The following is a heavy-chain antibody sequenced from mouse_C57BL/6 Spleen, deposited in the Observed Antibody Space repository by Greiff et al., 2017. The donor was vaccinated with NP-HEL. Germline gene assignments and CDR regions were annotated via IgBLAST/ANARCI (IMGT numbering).Heavy chain of an antibody. Sequence: DVQLVESGEGLVKPGGSLKLSCAASGFTFSSYAMSWVRQTPEKRLEWVAFISSGGDYIYYADTVKGRFTISRDNARNTLYLQMSSLKSEDTAMYYCTRDGDWDYFDYWGQGTTLTVSS. CDR2: ISSGGDYI. CDR1: GFTFSSYA. CDR3: TRDGDWDYFDY. J-gene: IGHJ2*01. D-gene: IGHD4-1*01. V-gene: IGHV5-9-1*02.